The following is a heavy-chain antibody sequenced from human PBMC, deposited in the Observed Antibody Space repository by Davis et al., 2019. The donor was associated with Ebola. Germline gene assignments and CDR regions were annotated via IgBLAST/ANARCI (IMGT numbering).Heavy chain of an antibody. J-gene: IGHJ6*02. CDR2: MNPNSGNT. CDR1: GYSFTSYD. D-gene: IGHD2-2*01. CDR3: ARGAVVPAVPYYYGMDV. Sequence: ASVKVSCKASGYSFTSYDINWVRQATGQGLEWMGWMNPNSGNTGYAQKFQGRVTMTRNTSISTAYMELSSLRSDDTAVYYCARGAVVPAVPYYYGMDVWGQGTTVTVSS. V-gene: IGHV1-8*01.